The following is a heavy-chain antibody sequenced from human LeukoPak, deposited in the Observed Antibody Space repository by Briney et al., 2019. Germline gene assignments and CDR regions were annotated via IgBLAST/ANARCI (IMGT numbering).Heavy chain of an antibody. J-gene: IGHJ4*02. V-gene: IGHV4-59*01. CDR2: IYYSGST. Sequence: SETLSLTCTVSGGSISSYYWSWIRQPPGKGLEWIGYIYYSGSTNYNPSLKSRVTISVDTSKNQFSLKLSSVTAADTAVYYCAREMITMVRGVMTDYFDYWGQGTLVTVSS. D-gene: IGHD3-10*01. CDR3: AREMITMVRGVMTDYFDY. CDR1: GGSISSYY.